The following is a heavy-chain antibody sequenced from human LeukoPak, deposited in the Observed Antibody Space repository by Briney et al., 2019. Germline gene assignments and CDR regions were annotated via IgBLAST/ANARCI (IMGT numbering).Heavy chain of an antibody. CDR2: ISGSGGST. D-gene: IGHD4-17*01. Sequence: GGSLRLSCAASGFTFSSYAMSWVRQAPGKGLEWVSAISGSGGSTYYADSVKGRFTIPRDNSKNTLYLQMNSLRAEDTAVYYCAKGEDDYDLTAYWGQGTLVTVSS. CDR3: AKGEDDYDLTAY. J-gene: IGHJ4*02. V-gene: IGHV3-23*01. CDR1: GFTFSSYA.